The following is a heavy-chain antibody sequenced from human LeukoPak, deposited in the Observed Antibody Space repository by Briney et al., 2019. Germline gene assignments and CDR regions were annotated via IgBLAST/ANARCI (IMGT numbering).Heavy chain of an antibody. J-gene: IGHJ6*03. D-gene: IGHD3-22*01. V-gene: IGHV4-59*08. CDR1: GGSISSYY. Sequence: SETLSLTCTVSGGSISSYYWSWIRQPPGKGLEWIGYIYYSGSTNYNPSLKSRVTISVDTSKNQLSLKLSSVTAADTAVYYCARVNPMTPYYYYMDVWGKGTTVTVSS. CDR3: ARVNPMTPYYYYMDV. CDR2: IYYSGST.